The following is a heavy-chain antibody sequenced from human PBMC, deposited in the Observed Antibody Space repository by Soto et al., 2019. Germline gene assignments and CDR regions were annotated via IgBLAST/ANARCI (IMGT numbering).Heavy chain of an antibody. V-gene: IGHV3-30-3*01. J-gene: IGHJ6*02. CDR2: ISYDGSNK. CDR1: GFTYSSYA. Sequence: GGSLRLSCAASGFTYSSYAMHWVRQAPGKGLEWVAVISYDGSNKYYADSVKGRFTISRDNSKNTLYLQMNSLRAEDTALYYCAKEGVATSHYYYYGMDVWGQGTTVTVSS. CDR3: AKEGVATSHYYYYGMDV. D-gene: IGHD5-12*01.